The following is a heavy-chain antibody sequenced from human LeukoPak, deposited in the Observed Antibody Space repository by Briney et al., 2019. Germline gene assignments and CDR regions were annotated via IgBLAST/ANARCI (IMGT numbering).Heavy chain of an antibody. Sequence: GGSLRLSCAASEFTFRSYAMSWVRQARRRGLQGVSTISRSGGSTYYADSVKGRFTISRDNSKNTLYLQMNSLRAEDTAVYYCAKETEWLSIDDWGQGTLVIVSS. CDR1: EFTFRSYA. CDR2: ISRSGGST. J-gene: IGHJ4*02. CDR3: AKETEWLSIDD. D-gene: IGHD3-3*01. V-gene: IGHV3-23*01.